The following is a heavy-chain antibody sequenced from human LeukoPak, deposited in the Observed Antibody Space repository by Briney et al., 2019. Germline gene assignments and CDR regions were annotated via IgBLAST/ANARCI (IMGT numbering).Heavy chain of an antibody. CDR3: AREITMIVEDYFDY. Sequence: PGGSLRLSXAASGFTFSSYWMSWVRQTPGKGLEWVANIKQDGSEKYYVDSVKGRFTISRDNAKNSLYLQMNSLRAEDTAVYYCAREITMIVEDYFDYWGQGTLVTVSS. J-gene: IGHJ4*02. CDR1: GFTFSSYW. CDR2: IKQDGSEK. D-gene: IGHD3-22*01. V-gene: IGHV3-7*01.